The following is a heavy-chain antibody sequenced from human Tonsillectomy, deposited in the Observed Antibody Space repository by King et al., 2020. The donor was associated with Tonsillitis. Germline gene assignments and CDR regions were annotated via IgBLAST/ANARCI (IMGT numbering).Heavy chain of an antibody. CDR1: GGSISSGNYY. CDR3: TRGYCGGDCYSTDYFDY. Sequence: QLQESGPGLVKPSQTLSLTCTVSGGSISSGNYYWSWIRQHPGKGLEWIGYIYYSGSTLYNPSLKSRVTISVDTPKKQLSLKLRPVTAADTAVYYCTRGYCGGDCYSTDYFDYWGQGTLVTVSS. J-gene: IGHJ4*02. V-gene: IGHV4-31*03. CDR2: IYYSGST. D-gene: IGHD2-21*02.